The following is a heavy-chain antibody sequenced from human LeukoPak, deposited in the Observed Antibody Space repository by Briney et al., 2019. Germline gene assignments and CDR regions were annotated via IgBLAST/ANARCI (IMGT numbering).Heavy chain of an antibody. J-gene: IGHJ4*02. Sequence: GGSLRLSCAASGFTFSSYAMNWVRQAPGKGLEWVSRISDSGAATYYADSVKGRFTISRDNSKNTLYLHMNSLRAEDTAVYYCARIYSSSSPHFDYWGQGTLVTVSS. CDR1: GFTFSSYA. V-gene: IGHV3-23*01. CDR2: ISDSGAAT. D-gene: IGHD6-6*01. CDR3: ARIYSSSSPHFDY.